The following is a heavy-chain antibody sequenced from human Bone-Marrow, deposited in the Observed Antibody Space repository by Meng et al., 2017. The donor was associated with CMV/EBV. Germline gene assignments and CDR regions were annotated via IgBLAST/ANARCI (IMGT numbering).Heavy chain of an antibody. D-gene: IGHD3-10*01. J-gene: IGHJ6*02. CDR1: GFTVSSNY. V-gene: IGHV3-66*02. CDR3: AREKYYYGSGSYYNSFLYYYGMDV. Sequence: GGSLRLSCAASGFTVSSNYMSWVRQAPGKGLEWVSVIYSGGSTYYADSVKGRFTISRDNSKNTLYLQMNSLRAEDTAVYYCAREKYYYGSGSYYNSFLYYYGMDVWGQGTTVTVS. CDR2: IYSGGST.